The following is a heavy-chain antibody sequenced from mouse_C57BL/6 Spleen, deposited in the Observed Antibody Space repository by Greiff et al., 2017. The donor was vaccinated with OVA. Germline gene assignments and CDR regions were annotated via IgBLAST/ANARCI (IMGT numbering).Heavy chain of an antibody. V-gene: IGHV14-3*01. J-gene: IGHJ4*01. CDR2: IDPANGNT. CDR3: ASMGRVGDC. D-gene: IGHD4-1*01. CDR1: GFNFKNSY. Sequence: VQLQQSVAELVRPGASVKLSCTASGFNFKNSYMHWVKQRPEQGLEWIGRIDPANGNTKYAPKFQGKATITADTSSNTAYLQLSSLTSEDTAIYYCASMGRVGDCWGQGTSVTVSS.